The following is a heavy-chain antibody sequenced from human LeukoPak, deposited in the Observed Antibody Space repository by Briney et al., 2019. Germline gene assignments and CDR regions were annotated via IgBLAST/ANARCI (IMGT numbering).Heavy chain of an antibody. CDR3: ARNYGSGSYDY. V-gene: IGHV3-30*04. D-gene: IGHD3-10*01. J-gene: IGHJ4*02. CDR2: ISYDGSNK. Sequence: GGSLRLSCAASGFTFSSYAMHWVRQAPGKGLEWVAVISYDGSNKYYADSVKGRFTISRDNSKNTLYLQMNSLRAEDTAVYYCARNYGSGSYDYWGQGTLVTVSS. CDR1: GFTFSSYA.